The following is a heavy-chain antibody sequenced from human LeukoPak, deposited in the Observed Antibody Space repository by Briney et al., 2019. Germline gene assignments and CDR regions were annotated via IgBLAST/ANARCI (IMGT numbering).Heavy chain of an antibody. CDR3: ARSKQFLFDY. Sequence: SETLSLTFTVSGGSISSYYWNWIRQPPGKGLEWIGYIYYSGSTNYNPSLKSRVTILVDTSKNQFSLKLSSVTAADTAVYYCARSKQFLFDYWGQGTLVTVSS. J-gene: IGHJ4*02. CDR2: IYYSGST. V-gene: IGHV4-59*08. D-gene: IGHD2-21*01. CDR1: GGSISSYY.